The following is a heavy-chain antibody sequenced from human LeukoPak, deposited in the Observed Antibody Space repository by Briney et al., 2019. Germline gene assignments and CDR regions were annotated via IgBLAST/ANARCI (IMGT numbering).Heavy chain of an antibody. CDR2: IYYSGNT. CDR1: GDSISSYH. D-gene: IGHD5/OR15-5a*01. Sequence: PSETLSLTCTVSGDSISSYHWCWIRQPPGKGLEWIGCIYYSGNTNYNPSLKSRVTISVDTSKNQFSLKLSSVTPADTAVYYCARGRYSVYDPFDYWGQGTLVTVSS. J-gene: IGHJ4*02. V-gene: IGHV4-59*01. CDR3: ARGRYSVYDPFDY.